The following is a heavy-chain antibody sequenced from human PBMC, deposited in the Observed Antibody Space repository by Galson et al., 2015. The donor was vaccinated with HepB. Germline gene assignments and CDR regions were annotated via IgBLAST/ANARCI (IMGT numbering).Heavy chain of an antibody. CDR3: ASNGLTTVTTIYYYGMDV. D-gene: IGHD4-17*01. V-gene: IGHV1-69*10. J-gene: IGHJ6*02. Sequence: SVKVSCKASGGTFSSYAISWVRQAPGQGLEWMGGIIPIFGIANYAQKFQGRVTITADKSTSTAYMELSSLRSEDTAVYYCASNGLTTVTTIYYYGMDVWGQGTTVTVSS. CDR2: IIPIFGIA. CDR1: GGTFSSYA.